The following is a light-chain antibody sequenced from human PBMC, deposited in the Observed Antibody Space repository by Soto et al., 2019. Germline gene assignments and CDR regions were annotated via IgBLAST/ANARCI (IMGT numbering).Light chain of an antibody. CDR1: QSLLHSNDYNY. J-gene: IGKJ5*01. Sequence: DIVMTQSPLSLPVTPGEPASMSCRCSQSLLHSNDYNYLDWYLQKPGQSPQLLIYLGSNRASGVPDRFSGSGSGTDFTLEISRVEAEDVGVYYCMQALQIPPTFGQGTRLEIK. CDR2: LGS. V-gene: IGKV2-28*01. CDR3: MQALQIPPT.